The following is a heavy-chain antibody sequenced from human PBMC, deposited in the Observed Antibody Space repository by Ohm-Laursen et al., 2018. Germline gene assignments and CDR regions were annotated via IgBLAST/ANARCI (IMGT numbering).Heavy chain of an antibody. CDR2: ISWNSGSI. J-gene: IGHJ6*02. D-gene: IGHD2-2*01. CDR1: GFTFDDYA. Sequence: SLRLSCAASGFTFDDYAMHWVRHAPGKGLEWVSGISWNSGSIGYADSVKGRFTISRDNAKNSLYLQMNSLRAEDTALYYCAKDICSSTSCYYYYGMDVWGQGTTVTVSS. CDR3: AKDICSSTSCYYYYGMDV. V-gene: IGHV3-9*01.